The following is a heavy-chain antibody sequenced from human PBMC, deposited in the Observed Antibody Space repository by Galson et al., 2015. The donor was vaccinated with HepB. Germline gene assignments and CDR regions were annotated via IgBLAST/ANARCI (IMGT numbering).Heavy chain of an antibody. CDR3: TRESGGDSDY. D-gene: IGHD2-21*01. CDR2: IRHKGYGGTP. V-gene: IGHV3-49*03. Sequence: SLRLSCATSGFTFGDYAMSWFRQAPGKGLEWVGFIRHKGYGGTPEYAASVKARFSISRDDSESIAYLQMDSLKTDDTAVYYCTRESGGDSDYWGQGTLVTVSS. J-gene: IGHJ4*02. CDR1: GFTFGDYA.